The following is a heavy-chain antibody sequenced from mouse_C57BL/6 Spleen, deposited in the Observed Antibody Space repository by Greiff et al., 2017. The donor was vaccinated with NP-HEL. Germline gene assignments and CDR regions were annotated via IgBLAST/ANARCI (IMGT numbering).Heavy chain of an antibody. CDR2: IDPENGDT. V-gene: IGHV14-4*01. CDR3: TTSYDFYY. Sequence: VQLQQSGAELVRPGASVKLSCTASGFNIKDDYMHWVKQRPEQGLEWIGWIDPENGDTEYASKFQGKATITADTSSNTAYLQLSSLTSEDTAVYYCTTSYDFYYWGQGTTLTVSS. CDR1: GFNIKDDY. D-gene: IGHD2-4*01. J-gene: IGHJ2*01.